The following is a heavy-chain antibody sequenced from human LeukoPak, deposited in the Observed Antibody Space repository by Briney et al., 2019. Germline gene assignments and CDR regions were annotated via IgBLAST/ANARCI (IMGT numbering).Heavy chain of an antibody. CDR3: ARDRVLGSGWYRGWFDP. CDR2: IYTSGST. Sequence: SETLSPTCTVSGGSISSYYWSWIRQPAGKELEWIGRIYTSGSTNYNPSLKSRVTMSVDTSKNQFSLKLSSVTAADTAVYYCARDRVLGSGWYRGWFDPWGQGTLVTVSS. D-gene: IGHD6-19*01. V-gene: IGHV4-4*07. J-gene: IGHJ5*02. CDR1: GGSISSYY.